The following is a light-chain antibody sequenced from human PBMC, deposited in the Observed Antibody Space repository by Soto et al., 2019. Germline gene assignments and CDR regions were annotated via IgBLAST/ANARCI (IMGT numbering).Light chain of an antibody. CDR3: EQYGSSPRT. V-gene: IGKV3-20*01. CDR1: QSVSSIY. Sequence: EVMLKQSPGTLSLSPGERATLSCRASQSVSSIYFAWYQQKRGQAPRLLIYGVSSRATGIPDRFSGSGSGTDFTLTISRLEPEDSAVYYCEQYGSSPRTFGQGTKVDIK. CDR2: GVS. J-gene: IGKJ1*01.